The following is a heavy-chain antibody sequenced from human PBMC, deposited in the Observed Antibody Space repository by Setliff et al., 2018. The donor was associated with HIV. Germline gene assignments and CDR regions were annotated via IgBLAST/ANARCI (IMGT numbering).Heavy chain of an antibody. Sequence: SVKVSCKASGYTFTTYDINWVRQASGQGLEWMGWMNPNSGDTGYAQMFQDRITMTRDTSIGTAYLELSNLRSDDTAVYYCARGALRFLEWFQIDPWGQGTLVTVSS. D-gene: IGHD3-3*01. V-gene: IGHV1-8*02. CDR3: ARGALRFLEWFQIDP. CDR1: GYTFTTYD. CDR2: MNPNSGDT. J-gene: IGHJ5*02.